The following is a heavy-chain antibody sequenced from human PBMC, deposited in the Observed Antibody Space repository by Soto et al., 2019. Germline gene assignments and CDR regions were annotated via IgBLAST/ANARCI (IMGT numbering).Heavy chain of an antibody. CDR1: GYSFTSYW. CDR2: IYPGDSDT. D-gene: IGHD4-17*01. Sequence: GESLKISCKGSGYSFTSYWIGWVRQMPGKGLEWMGIIYPGDSDTRYSPSFQGQVTTSADKSISTAYLQWSSLKASDTAMYYCARLYDYGDYSGHFDYWGQGTLVTVSS. CDR3: ARLYDYGDYSGHFDY. V-gene: IGHV5-51*01. J-gene: IGHJ4*02.